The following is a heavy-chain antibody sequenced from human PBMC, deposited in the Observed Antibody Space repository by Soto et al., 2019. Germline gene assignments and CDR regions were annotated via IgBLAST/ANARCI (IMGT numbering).Heavy chain of an antibody. CDR1: GFAFISYS. J-gene: IGHJ1*01. CDR2: ISSSSSTI. Sequence: GGSLRLSCAASGFAFISYSMNWVRQAPGKGLEWVSYISSSSSTIYYADSVKGRFTISRDNAKNSLYLQMNSLRDEDTAVYYCASRGYYDSSGYKYFQHWGQGTLVTVSS. D-gene: IGHD3-22*01. V-gene: IGHV3-48*02. CDR3: ASRGYYDSSGYKYFQH.